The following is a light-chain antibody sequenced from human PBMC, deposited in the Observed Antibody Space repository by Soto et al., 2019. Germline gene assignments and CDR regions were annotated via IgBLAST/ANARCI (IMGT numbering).Light chain of an antibody. CDR2: KAS. J-gene: IGKJ1*01. CDR1: QSLVYSDGNAY. V-gene: IGKV2-30*01. Sequence: DVVMTQSPLSLPVTLGQPASISCRSSQSLVYSDGNAYLNWFQQRPGQSPRRLIYKASNRDSGVPDRFSGSGADTDFTLQINRVEGEDVGVYYCVQGTHWPPTFGRGTKVEIK. CDR3: VQGTHWPPT.